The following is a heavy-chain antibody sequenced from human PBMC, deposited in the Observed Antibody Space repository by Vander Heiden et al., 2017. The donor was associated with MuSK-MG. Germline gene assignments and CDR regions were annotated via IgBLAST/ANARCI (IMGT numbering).Heavy chain of an antibody. V-gene: IGHV3-30*02. Sequence: QVQLVESGGGVVQPGGSLRLPCPACGSPFSSYGMQWVRQAPGKGLEWVAFIRYDGSNKYYADSVKGRFTISRDNSKNTLYLQMNSLRAEDTAVYYCAKGYLFRGVFDYWGQGTLVTVSS. CDR3: AKGYLFRGVFDY. CDR1: GSPFSSYG. D-gene: IGHD3-10*01. J-gene: IGHJ4*02. CDR2: IRYDGSNK.